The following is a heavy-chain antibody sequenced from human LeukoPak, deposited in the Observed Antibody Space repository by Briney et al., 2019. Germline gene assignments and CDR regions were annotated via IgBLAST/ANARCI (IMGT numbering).Heavy chain of an antibody. CDR3: ARDGTICSGGSCYYAFDI. V-gene: IGHV3-21*01. CDR2: ISSASSSYK. D-gene: IGHD2-15*01. J-gene: IGHJ3*02. CDR1: GFTFLSYN. Sequence: GGSLRLSCAASGFTFLSYNMNWVRQAPGKGLEWVSSISSASSSYKYYADSVKGRFTISRDNAKNSLYLQMNSLRAEDTAVYYCARDGTICSGGSCYYAFDIWGQGTMVTVSS.